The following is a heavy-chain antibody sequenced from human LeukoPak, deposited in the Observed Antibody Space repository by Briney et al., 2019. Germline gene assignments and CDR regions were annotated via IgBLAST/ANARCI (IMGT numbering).Heavy chain of an antibody. CDR1: GFTFSSSG. Sequence: GSLRLSCAASGFTFSSSGMHWVRQAPGKGLEWVAVIWYGGSNKYYADSVRGRFTISRDNSKNTLYLQMNSLRAEDTAVYYCARPGIAADFRGFDYWGQGTPVTVSS. D-gene: IGHD6-13*01. CDR2: IWYGGSNK. CDR3: ARPGIAADFRGFDY. J-gene: IGHJ4*02. V-gene: IGHV3-33*01.